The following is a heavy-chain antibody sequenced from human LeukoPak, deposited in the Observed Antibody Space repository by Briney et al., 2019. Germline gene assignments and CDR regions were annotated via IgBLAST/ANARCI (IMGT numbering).Heavy chain of an antibody. Sequence: ASVKVSCKASGGTFSSYAISWVRQAPGQGLEWMGGIIPIFGTANYAQKFQGRVTITTDESTSTAYMELSTLRSEDTAVYYCARDPGTILGYYYMDVWGKGTTVTVSS. V-gene: IGHV1-69*05. CDR2: IIPIFGTA. J-gene: IGHJ6*03. CDR1: GGTFSSYA. CDR3: ARDPGTILGYYYMDV. D-gene: IGHD6-13*01.